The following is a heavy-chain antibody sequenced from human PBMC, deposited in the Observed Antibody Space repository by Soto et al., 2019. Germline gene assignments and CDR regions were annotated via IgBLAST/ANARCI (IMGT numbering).Heavy chain of an antibody. CDR2: ISYDGSNK. CDR1: GFTFSTYA. J-gene: IGHJ3*02. D-gene: IGHD3-22*01. CDR3: ARGGYYYDISGFYHERDDAFDI. Sequence: QLVESGGGVVQPGGSLSLSCAVSGFTFSTYAMHWVRQAPGKGLEWVTVISYDGSNKYYADSVKGRFTISRDNSKNTLYLQVDSLRAEDTAVYYCARGGYYYDISGFYHERDDAFDIWGQGTMVTVSS. V-gene: IGHV3-30-3*01.